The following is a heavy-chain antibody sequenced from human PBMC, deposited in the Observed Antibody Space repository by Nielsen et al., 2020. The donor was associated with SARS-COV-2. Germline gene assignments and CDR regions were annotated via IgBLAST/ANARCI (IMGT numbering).Heavy chain of an antibody. CDR2: IYYGGNT. V-gene: IGHV4-59*01. D-gene: IGHD3-10*01. CDR1: GGPISSFY. CDR3: ARGPRVREIDNFMDMDV. J-gene: IGHJ6*03. Sequence: SETLSLTCIVSGGPISSFYWSWVRQPPGKGLEWIGYIYYGGNTNYNPSLKSRVTISRDMSKNHFSLNLDAVTAADTAVYYCARGPRVREIDNFMDMDVWGKGTTVTVSS.